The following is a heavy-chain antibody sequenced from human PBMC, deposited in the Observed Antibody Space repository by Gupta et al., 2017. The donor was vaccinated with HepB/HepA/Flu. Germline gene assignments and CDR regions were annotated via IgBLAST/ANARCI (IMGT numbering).Heavy chain of an antibody. CDR2: IIPILGIA. Sequence: GLEWMGRIIPILGIANYAQKFQGRVTITADKSTSTADMELSSLRSEDTAGYYCARDIVAGDYVWGSYRSRPRSTTADYYGMDVWGQGTTVTVSS. CDR3: ARDIVAGDYVWGSYRSRPRSTTADYYGMDV. V-gene: IGHV1-69*04. J-gene: IGHJ6*02. D-gene: IGHD3-16*02.